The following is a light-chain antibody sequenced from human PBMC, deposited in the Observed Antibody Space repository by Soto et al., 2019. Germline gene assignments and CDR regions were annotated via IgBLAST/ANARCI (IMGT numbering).Light chain of an antibody. CDR3: QQYNSYLWT. CDR2: DAS. V-gene: IGKV1-5*01. J-gene: IGKJ1*01. CDR1: QSISSW. Sequence: IQMTQSPSTLSVSVGDRVTITCTASQSISSWLAWYQQKKGKAPKLLIYDASSLESGVPSRFSGSGSGTEFTLTISSLQTDDFATYDCQQYNSYLWTFGQGTKVDIK.